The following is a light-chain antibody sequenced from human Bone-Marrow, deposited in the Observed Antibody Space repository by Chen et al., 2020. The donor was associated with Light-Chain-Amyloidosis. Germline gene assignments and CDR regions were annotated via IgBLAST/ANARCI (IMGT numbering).Light chain of an antibody. CDR3: QQYGTSPLT. CDR1: PTISSNY. J-gene: IGKJ4*01. V-gene: IGKV3-20*01. Sequence: EIVLTQSPGTLSLSPGEGANLSCRASPTISSNYLTWYQQKFGQAPRLLIYGSSSRATGIPDRFTGSGSGTDFTLTINRLEPEDFAMDYCQQYGTSPLTFGGGTKVEIK. CDR2: GSS.